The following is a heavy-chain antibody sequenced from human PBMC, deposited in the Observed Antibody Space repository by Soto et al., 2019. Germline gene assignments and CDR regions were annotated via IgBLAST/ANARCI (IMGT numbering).Heavy chain of an antibody. CDR2: ISGSGGST. V-gene: IGHV3-23*01. CDR1: GFTFSSYA. J-gene: IGHJ4*02. D-gene: IGHD6-19*01. Sequence: GGSLRLSCAASGFTFSSYAMSWVRQAPGKGLEWVSAISGSGGSTYYADSVKGRFTISRDDSKNTLYLQMNSLRAEDTAVYYCAKNKPLRIAVAGYYFDYWGQGTLVTVSS. CDR3: AKNKPLRIAVAGYYFDY.